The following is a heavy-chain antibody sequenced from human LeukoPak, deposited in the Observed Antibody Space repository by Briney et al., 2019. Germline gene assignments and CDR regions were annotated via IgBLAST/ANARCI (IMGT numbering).Heavy chain of an antibody. Sequence: SVKVSCKASGGTFSSYAISWVRRAPGQGLEWMGGIIHIYDTANYAQKFQGRVTITTDESTSTAYMEMSSLRSQDTAVYYCARAADSCSSTSCYAEISYDCSGYFFRAPFDYWGQGTLVTVSS. CDR2: IIHIYDTA. V-gene: IGHV1-69*05. D-gene: IGHD2-2*01. CDR3: ARAADSCSSTSCYAEISYDCSGYFFRAPFDY. CDR1: GGTFSSYA. J-gene: IGHJ4*02.